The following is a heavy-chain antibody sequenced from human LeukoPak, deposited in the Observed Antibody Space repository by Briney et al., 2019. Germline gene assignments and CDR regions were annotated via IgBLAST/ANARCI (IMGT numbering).Heavy chain of an antibody. D-gene: IGHD5-24*01. CDR1: GFTFSSYG. CDR2: MSYDGSNK. CDR3: AKDSSGGWLRSYYFDS. V-gene: IGHV3-30*18. Sequence: GGSLRLSCAASGFTFSSYGMHWVRQAPGKGLEWVAVMSYDGSNKDYADSVKGRFTISRDNYKNTLYVQMNSLRAEDTAVYYCAKDSSGGWLRSYYFDSWGQGTQVTVSS. J-gene: IGHJ4*02.